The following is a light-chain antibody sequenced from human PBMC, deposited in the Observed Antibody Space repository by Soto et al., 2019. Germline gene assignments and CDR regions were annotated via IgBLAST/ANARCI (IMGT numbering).Light chain of an antibody. J-gene: IGKJ4*01. CDR3: QQYKNWPLT. Sequence: EIVMTQSPVTLSVSPGGRATLSCRASQSVSSNLAWYQQKPGQAPRLLIYGASTRATGFPARFSGSGSGTDFTLNISSLQSEEFAVYYCQQYKNWPLTFGGGTRVEIK. V-gene: IGKV3-15*01. CDR2: GAS. CDR1: QSVSSN.